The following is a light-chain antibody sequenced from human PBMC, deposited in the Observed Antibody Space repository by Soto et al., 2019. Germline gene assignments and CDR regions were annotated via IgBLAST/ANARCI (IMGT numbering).Light chain of an antibody. J-gene: IGKJ5*01. CDR3: QQYNNWPPT. V-gene: IGKV3D-15*01. CDR2: SAS. Sequence: EIVMTQSPVTLAVSPGESATLSCRASERISNNLAWYQQKPGQAPRLLIYSASTRATGIPARFIGSGSATEFTLTINSLQSEDFAVYTCQQYNNWPPTFGQGTRLEIK. CDR1: ERISNN.